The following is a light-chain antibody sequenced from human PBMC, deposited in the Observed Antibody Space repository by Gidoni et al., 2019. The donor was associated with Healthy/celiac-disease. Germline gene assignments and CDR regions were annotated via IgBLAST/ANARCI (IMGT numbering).Light chain of an antibody. CDR2: AAS. V-gene: IGKV1-6*01. CDR3: LQDYNYPRT. J-gene: IGKJ1*01. Sequence: AIQMTQSPSSLSAPVGDRVTITCRASQGIRNDLGWYQQKPGKAPKLLIYAASSLQSGVPSRFSGSGSGTDFTLTISSLQPEDFATYYCLQDYNYPRTFXQXTKVEIK. CDR1: QGIRND.